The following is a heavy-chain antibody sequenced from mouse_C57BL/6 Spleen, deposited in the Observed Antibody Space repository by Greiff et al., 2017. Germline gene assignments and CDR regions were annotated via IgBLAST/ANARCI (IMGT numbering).Heavy chain of an antibody. CDR2: IYPRDGST. Sequence: QVQLKQSGPELVKPGASVKLSCKASGYTFTSYDINWVKQRPGQGLEWIGWIYPRDGSTKYNEKFKGKATLPVDTSSSKAYMELHSLTSEDSAVYFCARDDDAYLPWAMDYWGQGTSVTVSS. CDR3: ARDDDAYLPWAMDY. J-gene: IGHJ4*01. CDR1: GYTFTSYD. V-gene: IGHV1-85*01. D-gene: IGHD2-3*01.